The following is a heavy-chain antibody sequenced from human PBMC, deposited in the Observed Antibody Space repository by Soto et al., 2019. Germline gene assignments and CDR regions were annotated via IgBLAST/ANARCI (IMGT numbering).Heavy chain of an antibody. Sequence: QVQLVESGGGLVQPGGSLRLSCAASGFTFSDYYMSWIRQAPGKGLEWVSYISSSSTYTNYADSVKGRFTISRDNAKNSLYLQMNRLSPEDTAVYYCSRDRGGGVHDYWGQGTLVTVSS. CDR1: GFTFSDYY. V-gene: IGHV3-11*05. D-gene: IGHD3-10*01. J-gene: IGHJ4*02. CDR2: ISSSSTYT. CDR3: SRDRGGGVHDY.